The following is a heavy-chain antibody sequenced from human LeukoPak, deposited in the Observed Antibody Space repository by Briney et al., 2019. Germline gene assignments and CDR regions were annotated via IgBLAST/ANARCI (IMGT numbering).Heavy chain of an antibody. Sequence: GGSLRLSCAASGFTLSNYWMHWVRQTPGKGLVWVSRINSDGSTTNYADSVKGRFTISRDNAKNTLYLQMNSLRAEDTAMYYCARVGYYYDDNCDAFDIWGQGTMVTVFS. D-gene: IGHD3-22*01. J-gene: IGHJ3*02. V-gene: IGHV3-74*01. CDR1: GFTLSNYW. CDR3: ARVGYYYDDNCDAFDI. CDR2: INSDGSTT.